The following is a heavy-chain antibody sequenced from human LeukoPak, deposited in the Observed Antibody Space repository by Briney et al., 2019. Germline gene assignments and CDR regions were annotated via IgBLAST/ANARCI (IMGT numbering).Heavy chain of an antibody. J-gene: IGHJ4*02. CDR2: INSDGSST. V-gene: IGHV3-74*01. Sequence: PGGSLRLSCAASGFTFSSYWMHWVRQAPGKGLVWVSRINSDGSSTSYADSVKGRFTISRDNAKNTLYLQMNSLRVEDTAVYYCAKDRDIVVVIAIHGFDYWGQGTLVTVSS. D-gene: IGHD2-21*01. CDR3: AKDRDIVVVIAIHGFDY. CDR1: GFTFSSYW.